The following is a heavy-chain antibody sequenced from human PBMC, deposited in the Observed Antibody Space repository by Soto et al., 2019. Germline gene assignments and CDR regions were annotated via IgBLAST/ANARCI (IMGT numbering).Heavy chain of an antibody. CDR2: IYSGGSA. CDR1: GFIVGSSY. CDR3: ARAAGYSSDWYSGH. J-gene: IGHJ4*02. V-gene: IGHV3-66*01. D-gene: IGHD6-19*01. Sequence: EVLLVESGGGLVQPGGSLRLSCVASGFIVGSSYMSWARQAPGKGLEWVSIIYSGGSAFYAGSVKDRFTISRDNSKNTLYLQMNSLRAEDTVVYYCARAAGYSSDWYSGHWGQGTLVTVSS.